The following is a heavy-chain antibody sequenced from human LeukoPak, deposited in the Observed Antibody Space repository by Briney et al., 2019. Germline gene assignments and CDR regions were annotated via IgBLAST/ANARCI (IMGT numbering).Heavy chain of an antibody. CDR2: ISGSGGGT. Sequence: GGSLRLSRAVAGITLSNYGMSWVRQAPGKGLEWVAGISGSGGGTNYADSVKGRFTISRDNPRNTLYLQMNSLRAEDTAVYFCAKRGVVIRVILVGFHKEAYYFDSWGQGALVTVSS. J-gene: IGHJ4*02. D-gene: IGHD3-22*01. CDR3: AKRGVVIRVILVGFHKEAYYFDS. CDR1: GITLSNYG. V-gene: IGHV3-23*01.